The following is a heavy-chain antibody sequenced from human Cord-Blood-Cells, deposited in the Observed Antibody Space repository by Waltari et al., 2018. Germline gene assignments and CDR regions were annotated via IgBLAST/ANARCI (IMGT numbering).Heavy chain of an antibody. J-gene: IGHJ4*02. CDR3: ARLQQLGAGDY. V-gene: IGHV4-38-2*01. Sequence: QVQLQESGPGLVKPSETLSLTCAVSGYSISSGYYWGWIRPPPGKGLEWIGSIYHSGSTYYNPSLKSRVTISGDTSKNQFSLKLSSVTAADTAVYYCARLQQLGAGDYWGQGTLVTVSS. CDR1: GYSISSGYY. D-gene: IGHD6-13*01. CDR2: IYHSGST.